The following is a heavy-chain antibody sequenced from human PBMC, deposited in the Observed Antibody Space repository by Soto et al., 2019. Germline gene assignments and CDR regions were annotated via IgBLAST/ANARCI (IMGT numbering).Heavy chain of an antibody. CDR2: ISGSGGST. CDR1: GFTFSSYA. D-gene: IGHD3-3*01. V-gene: IGHV3-23*01. Sequence: GGSLRLSCAASGFTFSSYAMSWVRQAPGKGLEWVSAISGSGGSTYYADSVKGRFTISRDNSKNTLYLQMNSLRAEDTAVYYCAKDRKYDFWSGYYFDYWGQGTLVTVSS. J-gene: IGHJ4*02. CDR3: AKDRKYDFWSGYYFDY.